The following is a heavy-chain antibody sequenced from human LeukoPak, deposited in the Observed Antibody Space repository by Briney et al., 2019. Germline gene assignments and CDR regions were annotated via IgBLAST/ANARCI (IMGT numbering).Heavy chain of an antibody. D-gene: IGHD3-10*01. CDR1: GYTFTSYG. CDR2: ISAYNGNT. J-gene: IGHJ5*02. Sequence: GASVKVSCKASGYTFTSYGISWVRQAPGQGLEWMGWISAYNGNTNYAQKLQGRVTMTTDTSTSTAYMELRSLRSDDTAVYYCARVLTMVRGPYPAREGWFDPWGQGTLVTVSS. CDR3: ARVLTMVRGPYPAREGWFDP. V-gene: IGHV1-18*01.